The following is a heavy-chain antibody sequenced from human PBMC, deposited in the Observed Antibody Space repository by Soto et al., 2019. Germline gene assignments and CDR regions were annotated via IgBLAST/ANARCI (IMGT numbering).Heavy chain of an antibody. CDR2: IIPILGTT. CDR1: GGSFTNYA. D-gene: IGHD3-3*01. V-gene: IGHV1-69*11. Sequence: QVQLVQSGAEMKKPGSSVRVSCKASGGSFTNYAISWVRQAPGQGLEWMGGIIPILGTTNYAQKFQGRVTVTADESTNTVHMELSSLRSEDTAVYYCARVEAGAYYQVYYGMDVWGQGTTVTVSS. J-gene: IGHJ6*02. CDR3: ARVEAGAYYQVYYGMDV.